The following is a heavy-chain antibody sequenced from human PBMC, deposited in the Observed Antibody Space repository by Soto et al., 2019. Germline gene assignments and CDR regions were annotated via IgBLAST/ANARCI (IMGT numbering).Heavy chain of an antibody. D-gene: IGHD2-21*02. Sequence: QVQLVQSGAEVKKPGSSVKVSCKASGGTFSSYAISWVRQAPGQGLEWMGGIIPIFGTANYAQKFQGRVTITADKSTSTAYMELSSLISEDTAVYYCARDEDENTVVTPRLGYWGQGTLVTVSS. V-gene: IGHV1-69*06. CDR1: GGTFSSYA. CDR3: ARDEDENTVVTPRLGY. CDR2: IIPIFGTA. J-gene: IGHJ4*02.